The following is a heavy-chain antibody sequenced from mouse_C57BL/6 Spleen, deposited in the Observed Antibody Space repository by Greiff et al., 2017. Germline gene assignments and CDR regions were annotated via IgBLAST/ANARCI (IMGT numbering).Heavy chain of an antibody. CDR1: GYAFSSYW. V-gene: IGHV1-80*01. J-gene: IGHJ2*01. CDR2: IYPGDGDT. Sequence: QVQLQQSGAELVKPGASVKISCKASGYAFSSYWMHWVKQRPGKGLEWIGQIYPGDGDTNYNGKFKGKATLTADKSSSTAYMQLSSLTSEDSAGYVCARPWYGGDSFDVDDWGQGTTLTVAS. CDR3: ARPWYGGDSFDVDD. D-gene: IGHD1-1*02.